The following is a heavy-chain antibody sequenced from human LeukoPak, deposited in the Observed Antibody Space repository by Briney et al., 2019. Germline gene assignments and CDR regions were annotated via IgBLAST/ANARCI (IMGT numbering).Heavy chain of an antibody. D-gene: IGHD2-8*01. CDR1: GGSFSGYY. Sequence: PSETLSLTCAVYGGSFSGYYWSWIRQPPGKGLEWIGEINHSGSTNYNPSLKSRVTISVDRSKNQFSLKLTSVTASDTAVYFCARHNDGFDPWGQGNLVTVSS. CDR3: ARHNDGFDP. CDR2: INHSGST. V-gene: IGHV4-34*01. J-gene: IGHJ5*02.